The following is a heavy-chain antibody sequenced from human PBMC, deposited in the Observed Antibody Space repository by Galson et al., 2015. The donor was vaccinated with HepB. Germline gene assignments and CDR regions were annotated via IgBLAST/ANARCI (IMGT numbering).Heavy chain of an antibody. CDR1: GFTFSSYA. CDR3: AKFGYGDNAWYFQH. D-gene: IGHD4-23*01. V-gene: IGHV3-23*01. Sequence: SLRLSCAASGFTFSSYAMGWVRQGPGKGLEWVSAITASGDSTYYPDSVKGRFIISRDKSKNTLYLQMSSLRADDTAIHYCAKFGYGDNAWYFQHWGQGTLVTVSS. J-gene: IGHJ1*01. CDR2: ITASGDST.